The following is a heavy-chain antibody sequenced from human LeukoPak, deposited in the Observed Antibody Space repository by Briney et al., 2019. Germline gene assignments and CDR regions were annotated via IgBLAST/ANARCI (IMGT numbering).Heavy chain of an antibody. V-gene: IGHV3-30*18. CDR3: AKDQRGDILTGSPFDY. J-gene: IGHJ4*02. Sequence: GGSLRLSCAASGFTFSRYGMHWVRQAPGRGLEWVALISYDGNSDYYADSVKGRFTISRDNSKNTLYLQMNSLRAEDTAVYFCAKDQRGDILTGSPFDYWGQGTPVTVSS. D-gene: IGHD3-9*01. CDR2: ISYDGNSD. CDR1: GFTFSRYG.